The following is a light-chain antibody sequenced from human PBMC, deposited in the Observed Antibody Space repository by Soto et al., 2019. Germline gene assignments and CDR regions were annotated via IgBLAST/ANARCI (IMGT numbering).Light chain of an antibody. J-gene: IGKJ1*01. V-gene: IGKV3-20*01. Sequence: EIVLTQSPGTLSLSPGERVTLSCRASQSVSSSFLAWYQQKPGQAPRLLIYGASSRATGIPDRFSGSGSGTDFILTIRRLEPEDFAVYYCQQYGGSPWTFGQGTKVEIK. CDR2: GAS. CDR1: QSVSSSF. CDR3: QQYGGSPWT.